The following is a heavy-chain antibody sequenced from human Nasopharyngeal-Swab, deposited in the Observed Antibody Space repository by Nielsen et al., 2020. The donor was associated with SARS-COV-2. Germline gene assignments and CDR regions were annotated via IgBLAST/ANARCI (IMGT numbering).Heavy chain of an antibody. CDR2: INDDGTKT. Sequence: GESLKISCVASGFTFTTYWMHWVRQVPGKGLVWVSRINDDGTKTDYADSVKGRLTISRDNTKNTLFLQMNSLKTEDTAIYYCARGLDGSWGQGTLVTVSS. V-gene: IGHV3-74*01. D-gene: IGHD1-26*01. J-gene: IGHJ4*02. CDR1: GFTFTTYW. CDR3: ARGLDGS.